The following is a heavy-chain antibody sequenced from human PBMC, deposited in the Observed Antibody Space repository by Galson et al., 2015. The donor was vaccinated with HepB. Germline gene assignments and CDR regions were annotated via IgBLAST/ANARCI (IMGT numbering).Heavy chain of an antibody. CDR2: IIPILGIA. CDR3: ARAGRAGDLYDAFDI. V-gene: IGHV1-69*04. J-gene: IGHJ3*02. D-gene: IGHD3-10*01. CDR1: GYTFTSYA. Sequence: SVKVSCKASGYTFTSYAMNWVRQAPGQGLGWMGRIIPILGIANYAQKFQGRVTITADKSTSTAYMELSSLRSEDTAVYYCARAGRAGDLYDAFDIWGQGTMVTVSS.